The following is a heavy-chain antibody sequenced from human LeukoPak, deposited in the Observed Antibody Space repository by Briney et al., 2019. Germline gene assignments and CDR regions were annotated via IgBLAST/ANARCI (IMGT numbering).Heavy chain of an antibody. J-gene: IGHJ4*02. V-gene: IGHV1-69*13. D-gene: IGHD3-22*01. CDR2: IIPIFGTA. Sequence: SVKISCKASGGTFSSYAISWVRQAPGQGLEWMGGIIPIFGTANYAQKFQGRVTITADESTSTAYMELSSLRSEDTAVYYCAKDGGGYDTSGYYYGDYWGQGTLVTVSS. CDR1: GGTFSSYA. CDR3: AKDGGGYDTSGYYYGDY.